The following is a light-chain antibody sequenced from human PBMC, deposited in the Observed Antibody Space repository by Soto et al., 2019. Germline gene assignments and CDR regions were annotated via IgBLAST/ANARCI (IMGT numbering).Light chain of an antibody. CDR3: SSYTSSSTPYV. V-gene: IGLV2-14*03. CDR2: EVS. J-gene: IGLJ1*01. CDR1: SSDAGGYNY. Sequence: QSVLTQPASVSGSPGQSITISCTGTSSDAGGYNYVSWYQQHPGKAPKLMIYEVSNRPSGDSDRFSGSKSGNTASLTISGLQAEDEADYYCSSYTSSSTPYVFGSGTKLTVL.